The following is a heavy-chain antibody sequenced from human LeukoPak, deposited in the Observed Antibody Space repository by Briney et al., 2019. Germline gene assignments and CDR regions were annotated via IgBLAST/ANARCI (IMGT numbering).Heavy chain of an antibody. J-gene: IGHJ6*03. CDR1: GFTFSDYY. D-gene: IGHD6-19*01. CDR3: ARGIAVTKYYYYMDV. V-gene: IGHV3-11*04. CDR2: ISSSGSTI. Sequence: GGSLRLSCAASGFTFSDYYMSWIRQAPGKGLEWVSYISSSGSTIYYADSVKGRFTISRDNAKNSLYLQMNSLRAEDTAVYYCARGIAVTKYYYYMDVWGKGTTVTVSS.